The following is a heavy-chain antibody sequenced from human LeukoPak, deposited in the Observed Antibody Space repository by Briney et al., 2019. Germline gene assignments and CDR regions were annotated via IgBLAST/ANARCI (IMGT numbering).Heavy chain of an antibody. Sequence: ASVKVSCKASGYTFTGYYMHWVRQAPGQGLEWMGWINPNSGGTNYAQKFQGRVTMTRDTSISTAYMELSRLRSDDTAVYYCARDSGFLDAFDIWGQGTMVTVFS. CDR3: ARDSGFLDAFDI. CDR1: GYTFTGYY. J-gene: IGHJ3*02. CDR2: INPNSGGT. V-gene: IGHV1-2*02. D-gene: IGHD3-22*01.